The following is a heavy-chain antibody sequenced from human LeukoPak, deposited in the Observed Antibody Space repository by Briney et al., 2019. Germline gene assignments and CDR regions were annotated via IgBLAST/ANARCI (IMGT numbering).Heavy chain of an antibody. CDR2: IRSRANSYAT. D-gene: IGHD3-3*01. V-gene: IGHV3-73*01. Sequence: GGSLRLSCAASGFTFSGSAMHWVRQASGKGLEWVGRIRSRANSYATAYAASVKGRFTISRDDSKNTAYLQMNSLKTEDTAVYYCTRRYYDFWSGPSHAFDIWGQGTMVTVSS. CDR1: GFTFSGSA. J-gene: IGHJ3*02. CDR3: TRRYYDFWSGPSHAFDI.